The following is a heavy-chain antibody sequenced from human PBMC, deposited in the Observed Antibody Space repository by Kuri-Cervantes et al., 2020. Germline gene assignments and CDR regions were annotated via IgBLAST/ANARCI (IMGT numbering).Heavy chain of an antibody. CDR2: TYYWSKWYN. V-gene: IGHV6-1*01. CDR3: ARGLRYAFDI. CDR1: GDSVSSNSAA. D-gene: IGHD3-3*01. J-gene: IGHJ3*02. Sequence: LRLSCAISGDSVSSNSAAWNWVRQSPSRGLEWLGRTYYWSKWYNDYAVSVKSRITINPDTSKNQFSLQLNSVTPEDTAVYYCARGLRYAFDIWGQGTMVTVSS.